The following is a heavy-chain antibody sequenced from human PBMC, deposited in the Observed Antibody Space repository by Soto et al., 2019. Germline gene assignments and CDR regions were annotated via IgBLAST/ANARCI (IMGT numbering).Heavy chain of an antibody. V-gene: IGHV3-30*03. CDR1: TVAINVHG. CDR3: ARDIWSGDYKWFDS. J-gene: IGHJ5*01. CDR2: ISNDGRAQ. Sequence: GGSLRLSCTSSTVAINVHGIQWVRQAPGKGLEWVAFISNDGRAQYYADSVKGRFTISRDYSKNTVDLQMNSLRNEETAVYYCARDIWSGDYKWFDSWGPGTLVTAPQ. D-gene: IGHD3-3*01.